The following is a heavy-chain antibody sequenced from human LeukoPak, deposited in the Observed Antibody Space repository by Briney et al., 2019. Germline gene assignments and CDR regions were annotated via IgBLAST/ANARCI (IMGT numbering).Heavy chain of an antibody. CDR2: ISSSGSTI. CDR3: ARDRLWFGDPSWFDP. V-gene: IGHV3-11*01. D-gene: IGHD3-10*01. CDR1: GFTFSDYY. Sequence: GGSLRLSCAASGFTFSDYYMSWIRQAPGKGLEWVSYISSSGSTIYYADSVKGRFTISRDNAKNSLYLQMNSLRAEDTAVYYCARDRLWFGDPSWFDPWGQGTLVTVSS. J-gene: IGHJ5*02.